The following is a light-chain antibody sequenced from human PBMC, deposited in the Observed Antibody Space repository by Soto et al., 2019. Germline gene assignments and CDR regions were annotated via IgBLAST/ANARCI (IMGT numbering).Light chain of an antibody. CDR2: DAS. J-gene: IGKJ1*01. CDR1: QSIATY. CDR3: QQRSRWPPT. Sequence: EVVFTQSPATLSLSPGERATLSCRASQSIATYLAWYQQKPGRAPSLLIFDASNRATGIPARFSGSGSGTDFTLTISSLEPEDFATYYCQQRSRWPPTFGHGTKV. V-gene: IGKV3-11*01.